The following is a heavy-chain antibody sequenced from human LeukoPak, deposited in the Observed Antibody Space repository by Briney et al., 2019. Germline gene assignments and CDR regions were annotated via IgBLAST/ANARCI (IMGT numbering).Heavy chain of an antibody. V-gene: IGHV3-33*01. D-gene: IGHD2-2*01. CDR3: ARERIPAASHCYYYGMDV. Sequence: GGSLRLSCAASGFTFSSYGMHWVRQAPGKGLEWVAVIWYDGSNKYYADSVKGRFTISRDNSKNTLYLQMNSLRAEDTAVYYCARERIPAASHCYYYGMDVWGQGTTVTVSS. CDR2: IWYDGSNK. J-gene: IGHJ6*02. CDR1: GFTFSSYG.